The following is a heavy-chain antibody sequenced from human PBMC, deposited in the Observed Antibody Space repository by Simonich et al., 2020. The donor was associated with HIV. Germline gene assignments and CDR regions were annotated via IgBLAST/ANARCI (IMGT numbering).Heavy chain of an antibody. V-gene: IGHV4-59*08. J-gene: IGHJ2*01. CDR1: NDSISSYY. CDR3: ARNTATRGSNWYFDL. D-gene: IGHD3-16*01. Sequence: SETLSLTCTVSNDSISSYYWSWIRHPPGKTLECMVYIYYSGSTNYNPSLRSRVTISVDTSKNQFSLKLSSVTAADTAVYYCARNTATRGSNWYFDLWGRGTLVTVSS. CDR2: IYYSGST.